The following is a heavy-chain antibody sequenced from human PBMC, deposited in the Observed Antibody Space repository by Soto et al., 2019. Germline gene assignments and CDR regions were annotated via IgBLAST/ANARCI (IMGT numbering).Heavy chain of an antibody. V-gene: IGHV4-61*01. Sequence: QVQLQGSGPRLVKPSETLSLSCTVSGVSVTGGNFFWCWIRQPPGKTLEWLGCISNSETTNSNPSLKSRVTLSLDTSRNQFSLKLNSVTAADTAVYFCARGGLHLGEFSLGRFDSWGQGTLVTVSS. CDR3: ARGGLHLGEFSLGRFDS. D-gene: IGHD3-16*02. CDR2: ISNSETT. CDR1: GVSVTGGNFF. J-gene: IGHJ4*02.